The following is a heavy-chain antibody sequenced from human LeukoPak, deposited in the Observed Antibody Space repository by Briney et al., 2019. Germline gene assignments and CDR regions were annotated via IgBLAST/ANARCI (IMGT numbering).Heavy chain of an antibody. J-gene: IGHJ4*02. CDR1: GYTLTELS. D-gene: IGHD3-10*01. CDR2: FDPEDGET. Sequence: ASVRVSCKVSGYTLTELSMHWVRQAPGKGLEWVGGFDPEDGETIYAQKFQGRVTMTEGTSTDTPYMELSSLRSEDMAMYYCTTDLSYYGSGSFDYWGQGTLVTVSS. V-gene: IGHV1-24*01. CDR3: TTDLSYYGSGSFDY.